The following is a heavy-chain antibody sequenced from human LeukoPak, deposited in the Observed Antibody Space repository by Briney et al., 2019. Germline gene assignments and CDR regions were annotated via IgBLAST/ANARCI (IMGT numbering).Heavy chain of an antibody. J-gene: IGHJ3*02. V-gene: IGHV3-30*03. CDR2: ISYDGSDK. CDR3: ARDGHRRYYYGSSGRDDAFDI. D-gene: IGHD3-22*01. Sequence: GRSLRLSCAASGFTFSSYGMHWVRQAPGKGLEWVAVISYDGSDKYYADSVRGRFTISRDNSKNTLYLQMNSLRGDDTAVYYCARDGHRRYYYGSSGRDDAFDIWGQGTLVTVSS. CDR1: GFTFSSYG.